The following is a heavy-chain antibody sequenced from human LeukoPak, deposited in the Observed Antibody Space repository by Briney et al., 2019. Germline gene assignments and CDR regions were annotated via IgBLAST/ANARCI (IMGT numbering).Heavy chain of an antibody. Sequence: GGSLRLSCAASGFIFTHYGFHWVRQAPGKGLEWVSSISSSSSYIYYADSVKGRFTISRDNAKNSLYLQMNSLRAEDTAVYYCARNYDSSGLDLDYWGQGTQVTVSS. CDR2: ISSSSSYI. CDR1: GFIFTHYG. J-gene: IGHJ4*02. CDR3: ARNYDSSGLDLDY. D-gene: IGHD3-22*01. V-gene: IGHV3-21*01.